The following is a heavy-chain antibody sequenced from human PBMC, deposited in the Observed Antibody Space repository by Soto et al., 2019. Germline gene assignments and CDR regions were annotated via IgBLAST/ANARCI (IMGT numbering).Heavy chain of an antibody. Sequence: TSETLSLTCTVSGGSISSYYWGWIRQPPGKGLEWIGSIYYRGRTYNNPSLRSRVSMSIDTSKDQFSLKLKSVTAADTALYFCARQRTSVVTQAYFDVWGPGSLVTVSS. CDR1: GGSISSYY. CDR2: IYYRGRT. D-gene: IGHD2-21*02. CDR3: ARQRTSVVTQAYFDV. J-gene: IGHJ4*02. V-gene: IGHV4-39*01.